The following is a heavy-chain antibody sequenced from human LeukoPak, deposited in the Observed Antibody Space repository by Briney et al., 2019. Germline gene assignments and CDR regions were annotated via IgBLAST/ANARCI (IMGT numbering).Heavy chain of an antibody. D-gene: IGHD5-18*01. CDR2: IKQDGSEK. CDR3: ARERGYSYGYYFDY. CDR1: GFTFSSYW. Sequence: GGSLRLSCAASGFTFSSYWMSWVRQAPGKGLEWVANIKQDGSEKYYVDSVKGRFTISRDNAKNSLYLQMNSLRAEDTAVYYCARERGYSYGYYFDYWGQGTLVTVSS. J-gene: IGHJ4*02. V-gene: IGHV3-7*01.